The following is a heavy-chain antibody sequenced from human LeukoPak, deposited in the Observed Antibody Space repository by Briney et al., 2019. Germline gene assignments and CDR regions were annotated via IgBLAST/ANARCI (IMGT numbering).Heavy chain of an antibody. J-gene: IGHJ3*02. CDR1: GGSFSGYY. D-gene: IGHD1-7*01. CDR2: INHSGSS. Sequence: SETLSLTCAVYGGSFSGYYWTWIRQPPGKTLEWIGEINHSGSSNYNPSLMSRVTMSVDTSKNQISLRLSSVTAADTAVYYCARELKVPFDIWGQGTMVTVSS. V-gene: IGHV4-34*10. CDR3: ARELKVPFDI.